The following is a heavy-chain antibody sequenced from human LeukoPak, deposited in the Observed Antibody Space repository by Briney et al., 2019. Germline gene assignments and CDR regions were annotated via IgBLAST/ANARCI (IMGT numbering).Heavy chain of an antibody. CDR3: ARLTYYYYGMDV. Sequence: PSETLSLTCAVYGGSFSGYYWSWIRQPPGKGLEWIGEINHSGSTNYNPSLKSRVTISVDTPKNQFSLKLSSVTAADTAVYYCARLTYYYYGMDVWGQGTTVTVSS. J-gene: IGHJ6*02. CDR2: INHSGST. CDR1: GGSFSGYY. V-gene: IGHV4-34*01.